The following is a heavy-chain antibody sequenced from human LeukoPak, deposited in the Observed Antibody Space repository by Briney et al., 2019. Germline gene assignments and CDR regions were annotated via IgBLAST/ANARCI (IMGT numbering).Heavy chain of an antibody. Sequence: SETLSLTCTVSGGSISSYYWSWIRQPPEKGLEYIGYISYSGSTNYNPSLKSRVTMSVDTSKDQFSLKLSSVTAADTAVYYCARRTDLGSYAPADAFDIWGQGTMVTVSS. V-gene: IGHV4-59*01. CDR3: ARRTDLGSYAPADAFDI. CDR2: ISYSGST. J-gene: IGHJ3*02. D-gene: IGHD1-26*01. CDR1: GGSISSYY.